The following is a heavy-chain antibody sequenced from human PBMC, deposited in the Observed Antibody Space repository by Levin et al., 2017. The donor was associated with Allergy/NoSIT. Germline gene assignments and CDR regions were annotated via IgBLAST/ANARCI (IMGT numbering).Heavy chain of an antibody. D-gene: IGHD5-18*01. CDR3: ARASGYSYGYVDY. J-gene: IGHJ4*02. V-gene: IGHV4-61*01. CDR1: GGSVSSGSYY. Sequence: PSETLSLTCTVSGGSVSSGSYYWSWIRQPPGKGLEWIGYIYYSGSTNYNPSLKSRVTISVDTSKNQFSLKLSSVTAADTAVYYCARASGYSYGYVDYWGQGTLVTVSS. CDR2: IYYSGST.